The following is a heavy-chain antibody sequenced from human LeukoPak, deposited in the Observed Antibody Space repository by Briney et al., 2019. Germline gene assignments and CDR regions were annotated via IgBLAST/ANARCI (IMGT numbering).Heavy chain of an antibody. CDR1: GGTFSSYA. J-gene: IGHJ6*02. Sequence: SVKVSCKASGGTFSSYAISWVRQAPGQGLEWMGGIIPIFGTANYAQKFQGRVTITADESTSTAYMELSSLGSEDTAVYYCARRGYGDYQAEFYYYYGMDVWGQGTTVTVSS. CDR3: ARRGYGDYQAEFYYYYGMDV. V-gene: IGHV1-69*13. D-gene: IGHD4-17*01. CDR2: IIPIFGTA.